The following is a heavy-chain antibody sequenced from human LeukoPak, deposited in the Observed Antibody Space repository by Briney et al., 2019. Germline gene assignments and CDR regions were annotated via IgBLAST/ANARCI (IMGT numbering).Heavy chain of an antibody. CDR3: AKDIAAARPLWVFDY. Sequence: TGGSLRLSCAASGFTFSSYAMSWVRQAPGKGLEWVSAISGSGGSTYYADSVKGRFTISRDNSKNTLYLQMNSLRAEDTAVYYCAKDIAAARPLWVFDYWGQGTLVTVSS. J-gene: IGHJ4*02. CDR1: GFTFSSYA. D-gene: IGHD6-6*01. CDR2: ISGSGGST. V-gene: IGHV3-23*01.